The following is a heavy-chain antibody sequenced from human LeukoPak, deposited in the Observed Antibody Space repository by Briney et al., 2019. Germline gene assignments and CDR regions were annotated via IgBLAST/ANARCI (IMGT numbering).Heavy chain of an antibody. CDR2: MNPNSGST. V-gene: IGHV1-8*01. CDR3: ARGGKDTIVLYYYYYMDV. J-gene: IGHJ6*03. D-gene: IGHD3-3*01. CDR1: GYTFTSYD. Sequence: GASVKVSCKASGYTFTSYDINWVRQATGQGLEWMGWMNPNSGSTGYAQKFQGRVTMTRNTSISTAYMELSSLRSEDTAVYYCARGGKDTIVLYYYYYMDVWGKGTTVTVSS.